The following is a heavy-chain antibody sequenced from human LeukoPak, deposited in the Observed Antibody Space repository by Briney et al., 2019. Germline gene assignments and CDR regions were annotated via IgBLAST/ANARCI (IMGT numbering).Heavy chain of an antibody. V-gene: IGHV5-51*01. Sequence: GESLQISCKASGYSFTNYWIGWVRQMPGKGLEWMGIIYPGDSDTRYSPSFQGQVTISADKSISTAYLQWSNLKASDTAMYYCARGSIMGATRNYLDYWGQGTLVTVSS. D-gene: IGHD1-26*01. CDR3: ARGSIMGATRNYLDY. CDR1: GYSFTNYW. CDR2: IYPGDSDT. J-gene: IGHJ4*02.